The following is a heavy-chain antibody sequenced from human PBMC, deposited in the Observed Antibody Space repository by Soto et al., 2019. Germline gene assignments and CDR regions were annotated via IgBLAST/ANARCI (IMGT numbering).Heavy chain of an antibody. Sequence: EVQLVDSGGGLVQPGGSLRLSCEASGFIFSNYVMSWVPQAPGKGLEWVSSISDSGGTSYYADSVKGRFTISRDNSKNTLYLQMNSLRAEDTAIYYCAKRPRALLTFDYWGQGTLVTVSS. V-gene: IGHV3-23*04. D-gene: IGHD1-26*01. J-gene: IGHJ4*02. CDR2: ISDSGGTS. CDR1: GFIFSNYV. CDR3: AKRPRALLTFDY.